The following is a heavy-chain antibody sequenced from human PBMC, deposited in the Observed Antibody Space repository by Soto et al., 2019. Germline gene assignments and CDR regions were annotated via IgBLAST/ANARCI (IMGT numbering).Heavy chain of an antibody. Sequence: GGSLRLSCAASGFTFSSYWISWVRQAPWKGLEWVANIKQDGSEKYYVDSVKGRFTISRDNAKNSLYLQMNSLRAEDTAVYYCARGLHWGWPADRPNWYFDLLGRGTLVAVSS. CDR3: ARGLHWGWPADRPNWYFDL. CDR2: IKQDGSEK. V-gene: IGHV3-7*03. CDR1: GFTFSSYW. D-gene: IGHD3-16*01. J-gene: IGHJ2*01.